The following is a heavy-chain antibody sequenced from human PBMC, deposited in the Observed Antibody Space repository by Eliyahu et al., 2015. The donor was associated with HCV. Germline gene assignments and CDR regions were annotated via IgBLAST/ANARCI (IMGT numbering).Heavy chain of an antibody. V-gene: IGHV1-46*04. CDR3: ARLTYGDYRSFDP. D-gene: IGHD4-17*01. CDR2: INPGSGRT. Sequence: QAQLVQSGAEVRKPGASVKVSCKASGYTFTTIYIHWVRQAPGQGLEWMGIINPGSGRTTYAQNLKDRVTLTRDTSTSTVYMEVTSLGSEDTAVYYCARLTYGDYRSFDPWGQGTLVTVSS. CDR1: GYTFTTIY. J-gene: IGHJ5*02.